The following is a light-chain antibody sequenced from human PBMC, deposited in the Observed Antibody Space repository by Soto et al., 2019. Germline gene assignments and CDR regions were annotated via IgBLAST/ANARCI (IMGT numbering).Light chain of an antibody. CDR1: QDIGNY. V-gene: IGKV1-33*01. Sequence: DIQMTQSPSSLSVSVGDRVTITCQASQDIGNYLNWYQQKPGRAPKLLINDASHLETGVPSRFSGSGSGTDFTFTISSLQPEDVAVYYCQQYHNLPPLTFGGGTKVELK. CDR2: DAS. J-gene: IGKJ4*01. CDR3: QQYHNLPPLT.